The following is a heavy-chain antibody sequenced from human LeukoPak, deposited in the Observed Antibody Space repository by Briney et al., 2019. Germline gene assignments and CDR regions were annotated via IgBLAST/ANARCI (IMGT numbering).Heavy chain of an antibody. Sequence: SETLSLTCAVSGYSITSGYYWGWIRQPPGKGLEWTGSIYYSGITYYNPSLKSRVTISEDTSKKQFSLKLSSVTAADTAVYYCACHYYGSSGSQNWFDPWGPGTLVTVSS. J-gene: IGHJ5*02. D-gene: IGHD3-22*01. CDR2: IYYSGIT. CDR3: ACHYYGSSGSQNWFDP. V-gene: IGHV4-38-2*01. CDR1: GYSITSGYY.